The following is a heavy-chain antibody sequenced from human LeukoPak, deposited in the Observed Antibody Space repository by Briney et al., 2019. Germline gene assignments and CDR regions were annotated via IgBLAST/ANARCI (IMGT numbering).Heavy chain of an antibody. Sequence: GGSLRLSCAASGFTFSSYGMHWVRQAPGKGLEWVAVISYDGSNKYYADSVKGRFTISRDNSKNTLYLQMNSLRAEDTAVYYCAKESPEGFLEWLRPPLGYWGQGTLVTVSS. D-gene: IGHD3-3*01. CDR2: ISYDGSNK. V-gene: IGHV3-30*18. CDR3: AKESPEGFLEWLRPPLGY. J-gene: IGHJ4*02. CDR1: GFTFSSYG.